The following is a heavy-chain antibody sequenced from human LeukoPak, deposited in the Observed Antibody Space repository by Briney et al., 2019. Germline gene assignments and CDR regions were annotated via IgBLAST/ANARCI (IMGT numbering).Heavy chain of an antibody. J-gene: IGHJ3*02. CDR3: ARGASRAFDI. CDR1: GFTFSNYW. CDR2: IKEDGSGT. V-gene: IGHV3-7*01. Sequence: GGSLRLSCAVSGFTFSNYWMKWVRQAPGKGLEWVADIKEDGSGTYYVDSVKGRFTGSRDNAKNSLYLQMNSLRVEDTAVSYCARGASRAFDIWGQGTMVTVSS.